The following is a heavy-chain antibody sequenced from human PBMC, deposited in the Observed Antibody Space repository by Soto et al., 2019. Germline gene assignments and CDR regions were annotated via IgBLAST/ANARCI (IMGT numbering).Heavy chain of an antibody. Sequence: ASVKVSCKASGFTFTSSAMQWVRQARGQRLEWIGWIVVGSGNTNYAQKFQERVTITRDMSTSTAYMELSSLRSEDTAVYYCAGGPVVPAAIDYYYMDVWGKGTTVTVSS. CDR2: IVVGSGNT. CDR1: GFTFTSSA. D-gene: IGHD2-2*01. J-gene: IGHJ6*03. CDR3: AGGPVVPAAIDYYYMDV. V-gene: IGHV1-58*02.